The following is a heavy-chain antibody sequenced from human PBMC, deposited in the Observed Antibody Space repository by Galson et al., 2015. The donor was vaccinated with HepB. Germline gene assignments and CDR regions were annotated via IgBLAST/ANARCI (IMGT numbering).Heavy chain of an antibody. CDR3: ARSRSFWVTTVTTNLFDY. V-gene: IGHV4-34*01. Sequence: LSLTCAVYGGSFSGYYWSWIRQPPGKGLEWIGEINHSGSTNYNPSLKSRVTISVDTSKNQFSLKLSSVTAADTAVYYCARSRSFWVTTVTTNLFDYWGREPWSPSPQ. CDR2: INHSGST. CDR1: GGSFSGYY. J-gene: IGHJ4*02. D-gene: IGHD4-17*01.